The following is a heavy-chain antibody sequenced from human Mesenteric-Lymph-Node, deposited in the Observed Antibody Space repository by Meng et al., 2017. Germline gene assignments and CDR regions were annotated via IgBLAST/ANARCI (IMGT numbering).Heavy chain of an antibody. CDR1: GLTFSDYY. J-gene: IGHJ4*02. CDR2: ISTTSSIM. CDR3: AKFGLVIRSFDY. D-gene: IGHD3/OR15-3a*01. V-gene: IGHV3-11*01. Sequence: GESLKISCAASGLTFSDYYMSWIRQAPGKGLEWVAYISTTSSIMYYADSVRGRFTISRDNSKNTLYLQMNSLRAEDTAVYYCAKFGLVIRSFDYWGQGTLVTVSS.